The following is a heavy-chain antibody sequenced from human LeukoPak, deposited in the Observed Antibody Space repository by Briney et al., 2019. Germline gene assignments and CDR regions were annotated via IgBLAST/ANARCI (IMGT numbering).Heavy chain of an antibody. CDR3: TTGAPRAYSGSYSNC. CDR2: IKSKTDGGTT. J-gene: IGHJ4*02. V-gene: IGHV3-15*01. CDR1: GFTFSNAW. Sequence: GGSLRLSCAASGFTFSNAWMSWVRQAPGKGLEWVGRIKSKTDGGTTDYAAPVKGRFTISSDDSQNTLYLQMNSLKTEDTAVYYCTTGAPRAYSGSYSNCWGQGTLVTVSS. D-gene: IGHD1-26*01.